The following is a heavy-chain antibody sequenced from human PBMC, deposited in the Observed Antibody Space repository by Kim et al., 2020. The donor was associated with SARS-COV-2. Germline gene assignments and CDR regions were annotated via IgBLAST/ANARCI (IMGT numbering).Heavy chain of an antibody. V-gene: IGHV4-59*09. J-gene: IGHJ4*02. CDR3: AKGRTMPYY. D-gene: IGHD2-2*01. Sequence: GSTNYNPSLKSRVTISVDTSKNQFSLKLSSVTAADTAVYYCAKGRTMPYYWGQGTLVTVSS. CDR2: GST.